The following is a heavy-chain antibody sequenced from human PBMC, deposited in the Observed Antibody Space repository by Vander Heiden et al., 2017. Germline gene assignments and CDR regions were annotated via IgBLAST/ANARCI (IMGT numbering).Heavy chain of an antibody. Sequence: QVQLVESGGGVVQPGRSLRLSCAASGFTFRSYAMHWVRQAPGKGLEWVAVISYDGSNKYYADSVKGRFTISRDNSKNTLYLQMNSLRAEDTAVYYCARGSVDTAMAPLDYWGQGTLVTVSS. V-gene: IGHV3-30*04. D-gene: IGHD5-18*01. J-gene: IGHJ4*02. CDR3: ARGSVDTAMAPLDY. CDR2: ISYDGSNK. CDR1: GFTFRSYA.